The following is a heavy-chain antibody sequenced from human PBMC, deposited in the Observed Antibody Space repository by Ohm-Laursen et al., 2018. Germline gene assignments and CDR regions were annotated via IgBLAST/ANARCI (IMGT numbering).Heavy chain of an antibody. CDR3: ASTYLGY. CDR2: IYSGDRT. CDR1: GFTVSSNN. V-gene: IGHV3-66*01. J-gene: IGHJ4*02. Sequence: SLRLSCAASGFTVSSNNMSWVRQAPGKGLEWVSLIYSGDRTSYADSVKGRFTISRDSSRNTLYLQMNSLRADDTAVYYCASTYLGYWGQGTLVTVSS.